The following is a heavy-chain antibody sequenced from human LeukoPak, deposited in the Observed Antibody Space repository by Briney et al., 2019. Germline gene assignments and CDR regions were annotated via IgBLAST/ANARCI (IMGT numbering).Heavy chain of an antibody. Sequence: PGGSLRLSCAASGFTFSSYAMSWVRQAPGKGLEWVSAISGSGGSTYYADSVKGRFTIPRDNSKNTLYLQMNSLRAEDTAVYYCAKDWGDLSFYFDYWGQGTLVTVSS. CDR3: AKDWGDLSFYFDY. V-gene: IGHV3-23*01. CDR1: GFTFSSYA. J-gene: IGHJ4*02. D-gene: IGHD3-16*01. CDR2: ISGSGGST.